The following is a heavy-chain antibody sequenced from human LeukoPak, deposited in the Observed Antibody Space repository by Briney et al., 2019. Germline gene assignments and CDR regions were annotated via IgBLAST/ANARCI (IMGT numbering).Heavy chain of an antibody. CDR1: GGTFSSYT. CDR3: ARNGGPRSSSDVDY. J-gene: IGHJ4*02. Sequence: ASVKVSCKASGGTFSSYTISWVRQAPGQGLEWMGRIIPILGIANYAQKFQGRVTITADKSTSTAYMELSSLRSEDTAVYYCARNGGPRSSSDVDYWGQGTLVTVSS. CDR2: IIPILGIA. V-gene: IGHV1-69*02. D-gene: IGHD6-6*01.